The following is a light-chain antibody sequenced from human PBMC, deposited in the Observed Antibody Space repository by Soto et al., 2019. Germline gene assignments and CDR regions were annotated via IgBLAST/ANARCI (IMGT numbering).Light chain of an antibody. CDR1: QSVSSSY. J-gene: IGKJ2*01. V-gene: IGKV3-20*01. CDR3: QQYGSSPPHT. Sequence: EIVLTQSPGTLSLSPGERATLSCRASQSVSSSYLAWYQQKPGQAPRLLIYGASSRATGIPDRFSGSGSGTDFTLIISRLEPEEFAVYYCQQYGSSPPHTFGRGTKLEIK. CDR2: GAS.